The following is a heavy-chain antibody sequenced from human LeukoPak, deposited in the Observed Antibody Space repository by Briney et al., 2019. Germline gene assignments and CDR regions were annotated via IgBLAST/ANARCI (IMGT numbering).Heavy chain of an antibody. Sequence: SETLSLTCTVSGGSISSYYWSWIRQPPGKGLEWIGYIYYSGSTNYNPSLKSRVTISVDTSKNQFSLKLSSVTAADRAVYYCARAHSGYSIDYWGQGTLVTVSS. J-gene: IGHJ4*02. CDR2: IYYSGST. CDR1: GGSISSYY. CDR3: ARAHSGYSIDY. D-gene: IGHD3-22*01. V-gene: IGHV4-59*01.